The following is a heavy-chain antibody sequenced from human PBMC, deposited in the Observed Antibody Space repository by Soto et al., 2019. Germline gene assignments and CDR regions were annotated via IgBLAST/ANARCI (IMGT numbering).Heavy chain of an antibody. V-gene: IGHV3-23*01. D-gene: IGHD6-13*01. CDR1: GFTFSSFG. CDR3: AKRDSSC. Sequence: EVQLLESGGDLVQPGGSLRLSCAASGFTFSSFGMSWVRQAPGKGLEWVSSISGSGGSTFYAESVKGRCTISRDNSKSTLFLQMNSLRADDTAVYYCAKRDSSCWGQGTLVTVSS. CDR2: ISGSGGST. J-gene: IGHJ4*02.